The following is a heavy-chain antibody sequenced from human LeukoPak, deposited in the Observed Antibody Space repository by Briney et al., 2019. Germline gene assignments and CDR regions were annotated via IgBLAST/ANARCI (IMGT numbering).Heavy chain of an antibody. V-gene: IGHV5-51*01. D-gene: IGHD6-19*01. CDR3: ARARFVAVACTDY. J-gene: IGHJ4*02. CDR2: IYPGDSDT. Sequence: GESLKISCKASGYSFTSYWIAWVRQMPGKGLEWMGSIYPGDSDTRYSPSFQGQVTISADRSISTAYLQWSSLKASDTAMYYCARARFVAVACTDYWGQGTLVTVPS. CDR1: GYSFTSYW.